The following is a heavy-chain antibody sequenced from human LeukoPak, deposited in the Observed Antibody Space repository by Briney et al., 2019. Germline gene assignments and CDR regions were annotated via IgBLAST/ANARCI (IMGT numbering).Heavy chain of an antibody. Sequence: IPSETLSLTCTVSGGSISSYYWSWIRQPPGKGLEWIGYIYYSGSTNYNPSPKSRVTISVDTSKNQFSLKLSSVTAADTAVYYCAGGWYGFDYWGQGTLVTVSS. D-gene: IGHD6-19*01. V-gene: IGHV4-59*01. J-gene: IGHJ4*02. CDR2: IYYSGST. CDR3: AGGWYGFDY. CDR1: GGSISSYY.